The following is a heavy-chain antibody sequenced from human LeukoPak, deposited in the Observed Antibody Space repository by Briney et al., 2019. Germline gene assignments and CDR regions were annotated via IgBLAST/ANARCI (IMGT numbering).Heavy chain of an antibody. CDR1: GFTFSSYD. D-gene: IGHD5-18*01. V-gene: IGHV3-13*01. Sequence: GGSLRLSCAASGFTFSSYDMHWVRQATGKGLEWVSAIGTAGDTYYPGSVKGRFTISRENAKNSLYLQMNSLRAGDTAVYYCARDGIQVRSVYYYGMDVWGQGTTVTVSS. CDR3: ARDGIQVRSVYYYGMDV. CDR2: IGTAGDT. J-gene: IGHJ6*02.